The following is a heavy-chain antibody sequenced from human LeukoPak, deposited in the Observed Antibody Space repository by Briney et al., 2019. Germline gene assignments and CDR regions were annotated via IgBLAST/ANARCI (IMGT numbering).Heavy chain of an antibody. CDR3: ARHPSAMANFDC. J-gene: IGHJ4*02. Sequence: SETPSLTCTVSGGSISSYYWSWIRQSSGRGLEWIGYIFYSGSTNYNPSLRSRVTMSVDTSKNQFSLNLRSVTAADTAVYYCARHPSAMANFDCWGQGTLVTVSS. CDR1: GGSISSYY. V-gene: IGHV4-59*08. D-gene: IGHD2-2*01. CDR2: IFYSGST.